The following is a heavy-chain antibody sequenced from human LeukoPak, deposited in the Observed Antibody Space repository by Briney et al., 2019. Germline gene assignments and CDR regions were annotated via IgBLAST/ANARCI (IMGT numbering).Heavy chain of an antibody. D-gene: IGHD3-3*01. CDR1: GYSISSGYY. CDR2: IYHSGST. Sequence: SETLSLTCTVSGYSISSGYYWGWIRQPPGKGLEWIGSIYHSGSTYYNPSLKSRVTISVDTSRNQFSLKLSSVTAADTAVYYCASSPFAWFDPWGQGTLVTVSS. CDR3: ASSPFAWFDP. J-gene: IGHJ5*02. V-gene: IGHV4-38-2*02.